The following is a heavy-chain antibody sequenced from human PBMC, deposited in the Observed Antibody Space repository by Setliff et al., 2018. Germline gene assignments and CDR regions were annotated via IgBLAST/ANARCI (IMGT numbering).Heavy chain of an antibody. J-gene: IGHJ6*02. CDR3: ARDGVYYAMDV. CDR1: GLMFSNYA. V-gene: IGHV3-11*04. Sequence: GGSLRLSCAVSGLMFSNYAMTWVRQAPGKGPEWLSKISGDGITIFYADSVRGRFTISRDNAKNSVFLQMNSLRADDTAVYYCARDGVYYAMDVWGQGTTVTVSS. CDR2: ISGDGITI.